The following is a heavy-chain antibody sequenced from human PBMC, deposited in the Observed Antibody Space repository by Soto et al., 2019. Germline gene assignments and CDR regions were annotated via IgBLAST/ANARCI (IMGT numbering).Heavy chain of an antibody. J-gene: IGHJ6*02. CDR2: IYYSGST. CDR3: ASLRLRGRPSYYGMDV. CDR1: GGSISSGDYY. D-gene: IGHD4-17*01. Sequence: SETLSLTCTVSGGSISSGDYYWSWIRQPPGKGLEWIGYIYYSGSTYYNPSLKSRVTISVDTSKNQFSLKLSSVTAADTAVYYCASLRLRGRPSYYGMDVWGQGTTVTVSS. V-gene: IGHV4-30-4*01.